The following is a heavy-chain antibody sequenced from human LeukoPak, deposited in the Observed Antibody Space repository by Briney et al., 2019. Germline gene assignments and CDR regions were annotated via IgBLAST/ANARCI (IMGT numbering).Heavy chain of an antibody. Sequence: GGSLRLSCAASGFTFSSYAMSWVRQAPGKGLEWVSAISGSGAGTYYADSVKGRFTISGDNSKNTLYLQMNSLRAEDTAVYYCAKMGSAAQIDYWGQGTLVTVSS. CDR1: GFTFSSYA. CDR2: ISGSGAGT. CDR3: AKMGSAAQIDY. V-gene: IGHV3-23*01. J-gene: IGHJ4*02. D-gene: IGHD6-13*01.